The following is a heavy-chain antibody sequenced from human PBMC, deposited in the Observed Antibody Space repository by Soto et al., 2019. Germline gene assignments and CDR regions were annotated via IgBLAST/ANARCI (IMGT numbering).Heavy chain of an antibody. D-gene: IGHD3-10*01. CDR1: GFTFSSYG. CDR3: ARDVTFYGSGIYYGVEV. J-gene: IGHJ6*02. Sequence: QVQLVESGGGVVQPGRSLRLSCSASGFTFSSYGMHWVRQAPGKGLEWVAIISFDASYEYYADSVKGRFTISRDNSKNTLYLQVHSLRAEDTGVYYCARDVTFYGSGIYYGVEVWGQGTTVTVSS. V-gene: IGHV3-30*03. CDR2: ISFDASYE.